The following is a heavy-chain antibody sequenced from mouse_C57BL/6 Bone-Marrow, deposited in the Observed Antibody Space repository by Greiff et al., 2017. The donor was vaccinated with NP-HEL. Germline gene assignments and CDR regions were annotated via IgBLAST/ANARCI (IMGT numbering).Heavy chain of an antibody. V-gene: IGHV5-4*01. CDR1: GFTFSSYA. J-gene: IGHJ3*01. CDR2: ISDGGSYT. CDR3: AREYND. Sequence: EVKVIESGGGLVKPGGSLKLSCAASGFTFSSYAMSWVRQTPEKRLEWVATISDGGSYTYYPDNVKGRFTISRDNAKNNLYLQMSHLKSEDTAMYYCAREYNDWGQGTLVTVSA. D-gene: IGHD6-1*01.